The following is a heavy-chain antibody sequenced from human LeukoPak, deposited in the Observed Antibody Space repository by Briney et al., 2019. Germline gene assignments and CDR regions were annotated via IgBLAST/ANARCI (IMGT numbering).Heavy chain of an antibody. CDR2: IYYSGST. CDR1: GGSISSSSYY. V-gene: IGHV4-39*07. D-gene: IGHD2-15*01. CDR3: AKDPASVHWFDP. Sequence: PSETLSLTCTVSGGSISSSSYYWGWIRQPPGKGLEWIGSIYYSGSTYYNPSLKSRVTISVDTSKNQFSLKLSSVTAADTAVYYCAKDPASVHWFDPWGQGTLVTVSS. J-gene: IGHJ5*02.